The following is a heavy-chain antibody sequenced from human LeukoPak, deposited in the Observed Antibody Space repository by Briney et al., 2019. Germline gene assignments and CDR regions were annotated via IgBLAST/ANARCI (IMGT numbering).Heavy chain of an antibody. J-gene: IGHJ5*02. V-gene: IGHV1-2*02. Sequence: ASVKVSCKASGFTLIDYYIHWVRQAPGQGLEWMGWIHAKSGVTSYAQKSQDRVIMTRDTSISTAYMELSSLRSDDTAVYYCARDRAAVGSHNWFDPWGQGTLVTASS. CDR1: GFTLIDYY. D-gene: IGHD6-13*01. CDR3: ARDRAAVGSHNWFDP. CDR2: IHAKSGVT.